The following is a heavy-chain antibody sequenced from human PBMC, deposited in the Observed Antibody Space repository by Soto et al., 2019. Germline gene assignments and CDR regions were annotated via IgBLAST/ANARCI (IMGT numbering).Heavy chain of an antibody. D-gene: IGHD3-16*01. Sequence: QVQLQESGPGLVKPSETLSLTCSVSGGSVSSGSFYWGWVRQPPGKGLEWIGYIYYIGRTNYNPSLATRVTISVDTSKNQFSLRLSSMSAADTAVYYWANLMGAGGWFDPWGQGTLVIVSS. CDR2: IYYIGRT. CDR3: ANLMGAGGWFDP. V-gene: IGHV4-61*01. J-gene: IGHJ5*02. CDR1: GGSVSSGSFY.